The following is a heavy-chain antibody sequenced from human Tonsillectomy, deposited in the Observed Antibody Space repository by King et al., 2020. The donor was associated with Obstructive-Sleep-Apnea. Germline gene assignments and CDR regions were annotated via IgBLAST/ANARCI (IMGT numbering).Heavy chain of an antibody. J-gene: IGHJ4*02. CDR2: ISYDGSNK. Sequence: QLVQSGGGVVQPGRSLRLSCAASGFTFSSYGMHWVLQAPGKGLEWVAVISYDGSNKYYADSVKGRFTISRDNSKNTLYLQMNSLRAEDTAVYYCAKEPSHFDYWGQGTLVTVSS. CDR1: GFTFSSYG. V-gene: IGHV3-30*18. CDR3: AKEPSHFDY.